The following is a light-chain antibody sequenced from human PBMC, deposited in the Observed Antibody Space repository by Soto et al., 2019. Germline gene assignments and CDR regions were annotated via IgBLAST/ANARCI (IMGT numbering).Light chain of an antibody. Sequence: EIVMTQSPATLSVSPGERATLSCRASQSVGSNLAWYQPKPGQAPRLLIYGASTRATGIPARFSGSGSGTEFTLTISSLQSEDFAVYYCQQYNKWPPGWTFGQGTKVEIK. CDR2: GAS. CDR1: QSVGSN. J-gene: IGKJ1*01. V-gene: IGKV3-15*01. CDR3: QQYNKWPPGWT.